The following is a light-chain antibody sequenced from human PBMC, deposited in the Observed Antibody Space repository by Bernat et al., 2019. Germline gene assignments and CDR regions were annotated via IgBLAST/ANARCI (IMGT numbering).Light chain of an antibody. V-gene: IGKV4-1*01. CDR1: QSVLHRSDNKNY. Sequence: DIVMTQSPDSLAVSLGERATINCKSSQSVLHRSDNKNYLNWYQQKPGQPPKLLIYWASTRESGVPDRFSGGGSGTDFTLTISSLQAEDVAVYYCQQYYTTRTFGQGTKVEI. CDR3: QQYYTTRT. CDR2: WAS. J-gene: IGKJ1*01.